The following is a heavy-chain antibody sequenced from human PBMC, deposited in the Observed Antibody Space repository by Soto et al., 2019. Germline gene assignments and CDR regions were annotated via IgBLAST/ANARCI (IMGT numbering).Heavy chain of an antibody. CDR3: ARGMDRAKTGY. CDR2: ISHSEGT. Sequence: ETLSLTCGVYGGAFINYYGSWIRQPPGKGLEWIGEISHSEGTKYNPSLESRVTISVDTSNNQISLKMTSVTAADTAIYFCARGMDRAKTGYWGQGALVTVSS. V-gene: IGHV4-34*01. J-gene: IGHJ4*02. D-gene: IGHD5-18*01. CDR1: GGAFINYY.